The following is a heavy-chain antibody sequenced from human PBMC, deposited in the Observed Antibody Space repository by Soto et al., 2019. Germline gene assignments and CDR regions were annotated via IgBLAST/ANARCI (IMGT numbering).Heavy chain of an antibody. CDR2: INPSGGST. V-gene: IGHV1-46*01. D-gene: IGHD1-26*01. CDR1: GYTFTSYY. CDR3: ARVGAHHDAFDI. J-gene: IGHJ3*02. Sequence: QVQLVQSGAEVQKPGASVKVSCKASGYTFTSYYMHWVRQAPGQGLEWMGIINPSGGSTNYAQKFRGRVTMTRDTSTSTVYMELSSLKSEDTAVYYCARVGAHHDAFDIWGQGTMVTVSS.